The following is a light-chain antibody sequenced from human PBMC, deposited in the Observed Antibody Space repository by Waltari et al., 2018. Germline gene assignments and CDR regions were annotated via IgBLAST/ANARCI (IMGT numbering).Light chain of an antibody. CDR3: QHYLRLPVT. CDR2: GAS. Sequence: IVFTQSPGTLSLSPGESATLSSRTSQSVTRALAWYQQKPGQAPRLLIYGASNRATGIPDRFSGSGSGTDFSLTISSLEPEDFAVYYCQHYLRLPVTFGQGTKVEVK. J-gene: IGKJ1*01. V-gene: IGKV3-20*01. CDR1: QSVTRA.